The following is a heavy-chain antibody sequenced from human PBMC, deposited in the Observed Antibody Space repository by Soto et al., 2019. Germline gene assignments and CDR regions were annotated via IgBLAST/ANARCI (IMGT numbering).Heavy chain of an antibody. D-gene: IGHD2-8*01. CDR1: GFTFSSYW. CDR3: ARVSYCTNGVCYSPDYYYYYYMDV. Sequence: DVQLVESGGGLVQPGGSLRLSCAASGFTFSSYWMHWVRQAPGKGLVWVSRINSDGSSTSYADSVKGRFTISRDNAKNTLYLQMNSLRAEDTAVYYCARVSYCTNGVCYSPDYYYYYYMDVWGKGTTVTVSS. V-gene: IGHV3-74*01. J-gene: IGHJ6*03. CDR2: INSDGSST.